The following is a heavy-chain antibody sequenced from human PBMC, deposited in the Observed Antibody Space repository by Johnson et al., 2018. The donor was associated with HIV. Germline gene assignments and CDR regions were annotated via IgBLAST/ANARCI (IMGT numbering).Heavy chain of an antibody. D-gene: IGHD6-13*01. J-gene: IGHJ3*02. CDR3: ARGSGHLQQLDDYAFDI. CDR1: GFTFSSYA. CDR2: ISYDGSNK. V-gene: IGHV3-30*04. Sequence: QVQLVESGGGLVQPGGSLRLSCAASGFTFSSYAMYWVRQAPGKGLEWVAVISYDGSNKYYADSVKGRFTISRDNSKNTLYLQMNSLRAEDTAVYYCARGSGHLQQLDDYAFDIWGQGTMVTVSS.